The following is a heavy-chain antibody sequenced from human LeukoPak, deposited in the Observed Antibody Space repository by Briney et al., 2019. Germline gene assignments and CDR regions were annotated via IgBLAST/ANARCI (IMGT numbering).Heavy chain of an antibody. Sequence: ASVTVSFTASGYTFTICCLHWVRQGPGHGLEWMGIINPSGGSTSYAQKFQGRVTMTRDTSTSTVYMEQSSLSSEDTAVYYCARDHEYYYGSGSYYPGGCDYWGQGTLVTVSS. V-gene: IGHV1-46*01. J-gene: IGHJ4*02. CDR1: GYTFTICC. CDR3: ARDHEYYYGSGSYYPGGCDY. D-gene: IGHD3-10*01. CDR2: INPSGGST.